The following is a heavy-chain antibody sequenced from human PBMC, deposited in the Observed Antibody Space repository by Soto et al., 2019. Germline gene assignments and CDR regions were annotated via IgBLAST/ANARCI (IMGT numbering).Heavy chain of an antibody. Sequence: QVQLVESGGGWVQPGRSLRLSCEATGFSFTTYGMHWVRQAPGKGLEWGAVIGYDGNNKYYADSVEGRFPISRDNSKNTVYLQMKSLRGDDTAVYYCARGVVTGIVGIFGSPLDIWGQGTVVNVSS. CDR1: GFSFTTYG. J-gene: IGHJ3*02. V-gene: IGHV3-33*01. CDR3: ARGVVTGIVGIFGSPLDI. CDR2: IGYDGNNK. D-gene: IGHD1-1*01.